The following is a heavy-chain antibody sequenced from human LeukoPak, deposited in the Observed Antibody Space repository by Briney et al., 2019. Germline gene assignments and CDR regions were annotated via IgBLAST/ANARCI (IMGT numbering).Heavy chain of an antibody. CDR2: IIPIFGSA. V-gene: IGHV1-69*13. CDR1: GYTFTSYA. Sequence: ASVKVSCKASGYTFTSYAISWVRQAPGQGLEWTGGIIPIFGSANYAQKFQGRVTITADESTSTAYMELSSLRSADTAVYYCARVVPTTLMDYFDYWGQGTRVTVSS. D-gene: IGHD5-12*01. CDR3: ARVVPTTLMDYFDY. J-gene: IGHJ4*02.